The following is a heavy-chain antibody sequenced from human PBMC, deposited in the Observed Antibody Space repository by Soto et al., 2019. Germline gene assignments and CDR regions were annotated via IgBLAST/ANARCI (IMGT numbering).Heavy chain of an antibody. CDR3: ARGGIGGFYDFWSGYGSRDGMDV. J-gene: IGHJ6*02. Sequence: ATVKVSCKASGYTFTNYDINWVRQATGQGLEWMGWMNPNSGNAGYAQKFQGRVTMTRNTSISTAYMELSSLRSEDTAVYYCARGGIGGFYDFWSGYGSRDGMDVWGQGTTVTVSS. CDR2: MNPNSGNA. D-gene: IGHD3-3*01. V-gene: IGHV1-8*01. CDR1: GYTFTNYD.